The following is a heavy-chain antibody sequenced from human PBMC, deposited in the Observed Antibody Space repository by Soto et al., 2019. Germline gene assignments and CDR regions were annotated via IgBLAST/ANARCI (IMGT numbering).Heavy chain of an antibody. CDR1: GFTVSSKY. Sequence: GGSLRLSSAASGFTVSSKYMSWVRQAPGKGLEWVSLIQSGGPTYYADSVKGRFTISRDTSENTVHLQMDSLRAEDTAVYYCARDDVLCDGGRCYGVPLDGWGKGTTVTVAS. CDR3: ARDDVLCDGGRCYGVPLDG. V-gene: IGHV3-66*01. CDR2: IQSGGPT. J-gene: IGHJ6*04. D-gene: IGHD2-15*01.